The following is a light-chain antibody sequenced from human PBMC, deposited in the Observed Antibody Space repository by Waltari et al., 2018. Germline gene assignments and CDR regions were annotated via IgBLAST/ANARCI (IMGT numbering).Light chain of an antibody. CDR1: QSLVHSDGNTY. J-gene: IGKJ2*01. V-gene: IGKV2-30*02. Sequence: DVVMTQSPLTLPVTLGQPASISCRSSQSLVHSDGNTYLTWFQQRPGQSPRRLIYKVSNRDSGVPDRFSGSGSGTDFTLKISRVEAEDVGVYYCMQGALWPLYTFGQGTRLEIK. CDR3: MQGALWPLYT. CDR2: KVS.